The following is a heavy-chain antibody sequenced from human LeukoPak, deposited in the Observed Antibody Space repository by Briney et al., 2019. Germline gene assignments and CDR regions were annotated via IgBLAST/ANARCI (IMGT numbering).Heavy chain of an antibody. V-gene: IGHV4-61*01. D-gene: IGHD4-17*01. CDR1: GGSVSSDSCY. Sequence: SETLSLTCTVSGGSVSSDSCYWSWIRQPPGTGLEWIGYIYNSGSTNYIPSLKSRVTISIDTSKNQFSLKLSSVTATDTAVYYCARLPVKSNYYNYFGMDVWGQGTTVTVSS. J-gene: IGHJ6*02. CDR2: IYNSGST. CDR3: ARLPVKSNYYNYFGMDV.